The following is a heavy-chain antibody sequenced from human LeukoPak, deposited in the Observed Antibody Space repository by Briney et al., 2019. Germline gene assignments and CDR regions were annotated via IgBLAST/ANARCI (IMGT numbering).Heavy chain of an antibody. Sequence: GESLKISCKGSGYSFTSYWIGWVRHMPGKGLEWMGIIYPVDSDTRYSPSFQGQVTISADKSISTAYLQWSSLTASDTAMYYCARHHYYGSGAHPYYGMDVWGQGTTVTVSS. CDR3: ARHHYYGSGAHPYYGMDV. D-gene: IGHD3-10*01. CDR1: GYSFTSYW. CDR2: IYPVDSDT. J-gene: IGHJ6*02. V-gene: IGHV5-51*01.